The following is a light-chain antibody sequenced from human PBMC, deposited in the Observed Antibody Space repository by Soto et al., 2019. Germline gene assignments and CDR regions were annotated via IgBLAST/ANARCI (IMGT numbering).Light chain of an antibody. CDR2: SDN. CDR3: AAWVDSLNGYWV. Sequence: QSVLTQPPSASGTPGQRVTISCSGSSSNIGSNTVNWYQHLPGTAPKLLIYSDNQRPSGVPDRFSGSKSGTSASLAISGLQSEDEADYYCAAWVDSLNGYWVFGGGTKLTVL. J-gene: IGLJ3*02. V-gene: IGLV1-44*01. CDR1: SSNIGSNT.